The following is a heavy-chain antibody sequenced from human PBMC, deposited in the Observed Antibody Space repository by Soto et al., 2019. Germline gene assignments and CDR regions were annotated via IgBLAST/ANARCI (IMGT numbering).Heavy chain of an antibody. J-gene: IGHJ5*02. CDR1: GGSISIGGYY. Sequence: PAETLSLACTISGGSISIGGYYWSWIRQHPGKGLESIGNIYYSGSTFYNPSLKSRVTISVDTSKNQFSLKLSSVTAADTAVYYCARVRSGVGYNWFDPWGQGTLVT. V-gene: IGHV4-31*03. CDR3: ARVRSGVGYNWFDP. CDR2: IYYSGST. D-gene: IGHD3-16*01.